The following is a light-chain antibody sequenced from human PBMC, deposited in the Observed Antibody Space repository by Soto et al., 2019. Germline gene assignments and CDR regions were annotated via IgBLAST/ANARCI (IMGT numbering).Light chain of an antibody. CDR2: LGS. V-gene: IGKV2-28*01. CDR3: MQALQTPHS. J-gene: IGKJ2*03. Sequence: IVMTQSPLSLPVTPGEPASISCRSRQSLLHSNGYNSLDWDLQKPGQSPQLLIYLGSNRAGGVPDRFSVSGSGTDFALKISRVEAGEVGVHDCMQALQTPHSFGEGTKLEIK. CDR1: QSLLHSNGYNS.